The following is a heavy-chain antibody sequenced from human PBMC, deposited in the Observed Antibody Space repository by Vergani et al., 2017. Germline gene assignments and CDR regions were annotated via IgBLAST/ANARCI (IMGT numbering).Heavy chain of an antibody. CDR2: VRQNGIQR. CDR3: GRGGLATIYNWCDT. Sequence: EVQMVESGGGLVQPGGSLRLSCEASVFDFHNFLITCVRQTPGKGLEWVANVRQNGIQRDYVDSVKGRFTISRENVKKFIYLQMNSLRAHDTAVYYCGRGGLATIYNWCDTGGQGTRVTV. CDR1: VFDFHNFL. J-gene: IGHJ5*01. D-gene: IGHD5-24*01. V-gene: IGHV3-7*01.